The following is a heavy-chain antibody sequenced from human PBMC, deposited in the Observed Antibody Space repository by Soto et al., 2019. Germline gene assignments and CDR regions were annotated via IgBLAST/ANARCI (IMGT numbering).Heavy chain of an antibody. CDR3: ARSRSKLVAQGTDAFDI. J-gene: IGHJ3*02. V-gene: IGHV1-18*01. Sequence: SVKVSCKASGYTFTSYGISWVRQAPGQGLEWMGWISAYNGNTNYAQKLQGRVTMTTDTSTSTAYMELRSLRSDDTAVYYCARSRSKLVAQGTDAFDIWGQGTMVTVS. CDR2: ISAYNGNT. CDR1: GYTFTSYG. D-gene: IGHD5-12*01.